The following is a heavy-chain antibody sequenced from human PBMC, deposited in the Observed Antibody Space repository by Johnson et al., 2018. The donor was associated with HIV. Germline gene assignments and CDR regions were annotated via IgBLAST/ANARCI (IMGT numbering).Heavy chain of an antibody. CDR3: ARETNRPGGAGDAFDV. Sequence: VQLVESGGGLVQPGRSLRLSCAASGFTFDDYAMHWVRQAPGKGLEWVSGISWNSGSIGYADSVKGRFTISRDNAKNTLYLQMKSLRVEDTAVYYCARETNRPGGAGDAFDVWGQGTMVTVSS. D-gene: IGHD3-16*01. J-gene: IGHJ3*01. CDR2: ISWNSGSI. V-gene: IGHV3-9*01. CDR1: GFTFDDYA.